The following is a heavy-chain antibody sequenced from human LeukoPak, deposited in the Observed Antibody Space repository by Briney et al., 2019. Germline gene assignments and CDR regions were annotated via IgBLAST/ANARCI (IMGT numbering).Heavy chain of an antibody. V-gene: IGHV4-39*01. J-gene: IGHJ4*02. CDR3: ARQSGSYWY. D-gene: IGHD1-26*01. CDR2: IYYSGST. Sequence: SETLSLTCTVSGGSISSSSYYWGWIRQPPGKGLEWIGNIYYSGSTFYNPPLKSRLTISVDTSKNQFSLKLSSVTAADTAVYYCARQSGSYWYWGQGTLVTVSS. CDR1: GGSISSSSYY.